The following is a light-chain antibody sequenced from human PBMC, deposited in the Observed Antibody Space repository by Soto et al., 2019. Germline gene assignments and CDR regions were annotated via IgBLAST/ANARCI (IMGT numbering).Light chain of an antibody. V-gene: IGLV2-14*01. J-gene: IGLJ3*02. CDR2: DVS. Sequence: QSVLTQPASVSGSPGQSITISCTGTSSDAGGYNYVSWYQQHPGKAPKLMIYDVSNRPSGVSNRFSGSKSGNTASLTISGRQAEDEADYYCSSYTSSPVFGGGTQLTVL. CDR3: SSYTSSPV. CDR1: SSDAGGYNY.